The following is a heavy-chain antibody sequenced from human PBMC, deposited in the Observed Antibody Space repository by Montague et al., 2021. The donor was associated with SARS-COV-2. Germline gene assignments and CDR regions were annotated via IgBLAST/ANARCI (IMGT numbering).Heavy chain of an antibody. D-gene: IGHD1-14*01. CDR3: ARSPYRTTYLNGMDV. Sequence: TLSLTCTGDRHSIGMGDKHRREVQKPAVKGREWIGYIYTLGSTSYNPSLKSRVTISMDTSKNQLSLRLSSVTAADTAVYFCARSPYRTTYLNGMDVWGQGTTVTVSS. CDR2: IYTLGST. CDR1: RHSIGMGDKH. J-gene: IGHJ6*02. V-gene: IGHV4-61*09.